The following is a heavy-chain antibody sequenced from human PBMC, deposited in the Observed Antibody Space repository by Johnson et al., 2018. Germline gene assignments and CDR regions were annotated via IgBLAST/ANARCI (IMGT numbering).Heavy chain of an antibody. D-gene: IGHD2-21*01. CDR2: ILDSGTT. CDR1: GGSISSYC. CDR3: AMALFFVDCYHGGTLDI. J-gene: IGHJ3*02. V-gene: IGHV4-59*01. Sequence: QVQLQESGPGLVKASETLSVTCTVSGGSISSYCWNWIRQPPGRGPEWIGCILDSGTTKYNPSLRSRVTISVDMFKNQFSLRLTSVTAADTAVYYCAMALFFVDCYHGGTLDIWGQGTMVTVSS.